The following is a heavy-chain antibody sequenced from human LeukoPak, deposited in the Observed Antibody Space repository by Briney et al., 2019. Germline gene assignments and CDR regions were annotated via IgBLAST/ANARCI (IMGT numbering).Heavy chain of an antibody. V-gene: IGHV3-74*01. CDR1: GFTFSSYW. J-gene: IGHJ4*02. D-gene: IGHD6-13*01. CDR2: INSDGSST. Sequence: PGGSLRLSCAASGFTFSSYWMHWVRQAPGKGLVWVSRINSDGSSTSYADSVKGRFTISGDNAKNTLCLQMNSLRAEDTAVYYCARGVAAAVYYFDYWGQGTLVTVSS. CDR3: ARGVAAAVYYFDY.